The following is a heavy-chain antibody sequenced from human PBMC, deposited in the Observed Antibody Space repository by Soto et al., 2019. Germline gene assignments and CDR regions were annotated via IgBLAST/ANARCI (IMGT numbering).Heavy chain of an antibody. CDR3: ARQEWELLNGFDY. Sequence: SVKVSCKASGGTFSSYAISWVRQAPGQGLEWMGGIIPIFGTANYAQKFQGRVTITADESTSTAYMELSSLRSEDTAVYYCARQEWELLNGFDYWGQGTLVTVSS. V-gene: IGHV1-69*13. CDR2: IIPIFGTA. D-gene: IGHD1-26*01. CDR1: GGTFSSYA. J-gene: IGHJ4*02.